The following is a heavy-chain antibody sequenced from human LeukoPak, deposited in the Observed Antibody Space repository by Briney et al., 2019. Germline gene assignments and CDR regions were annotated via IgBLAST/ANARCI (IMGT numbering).Heavy chain of an antibody. CDR3: ARDQSCYCSE. Sequence: GGSLRLSCAASGFTFSSYSMNWVRQAPGKGLEWVSSISRSSSYIYYADSVKGRLTNTKDNAKNSLDLQMNSLRAEGTAVYYCARDQSCYCSEWGQGTLVTVSA. V-gene: IGHV3-21*01. CDR1: GFTFSSYS. J-gene: IGHJ4*02. D-gene: IGHD2-15*01. CDR2: ISRSSSYI.